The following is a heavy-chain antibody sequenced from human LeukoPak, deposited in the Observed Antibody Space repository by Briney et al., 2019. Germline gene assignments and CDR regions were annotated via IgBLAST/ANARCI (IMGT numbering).Heavy chain of an antibody. D-gene: IGHD5-12*01. CDR2: ISGSAGST. CDR3: AKGKSGYSGHTIFSY. V-gene: IGHV3-23*01. Sequence: GALRLSCAASGFTFSSYAMGWVRQAPGKGLEWVSAISGSAGSTYYADSVKGRFTISRDNSKNTLSLQMNSLRVEDTAVYYCAKGKSGYSGHTIFSYWGQGTLVTVSS. CDR1: GFTFSSYA. J-gene: IGHJ4*02.